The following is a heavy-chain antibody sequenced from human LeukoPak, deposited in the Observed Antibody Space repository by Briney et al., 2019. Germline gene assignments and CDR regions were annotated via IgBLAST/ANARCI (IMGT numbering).Heavy chain of an antibody. D-gene: IGHD4-17*01. CDR3: ARDPGRYGDTDAFDI. CDR1: GFTFSSYW. J-gene: IGHJ3*02. V-gene: IGHV3-7*01. CDR2: IKQDGSEK. Sequence: PGGSLRLSCAASGFTFSSYWMSWVRQAPGKGLEWVANIKQDGSEKYYVDSVEGRFTISRDNAKNSLYLQMNSLRAEDTAVYYCARDPGRYGDTDAFDIWGQGTMVTVSS.